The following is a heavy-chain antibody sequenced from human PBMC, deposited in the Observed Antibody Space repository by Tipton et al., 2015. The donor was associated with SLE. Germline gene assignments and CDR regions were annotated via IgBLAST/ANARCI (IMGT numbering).Heavy chain of an antibody. CDR2: ISSSGTTI. CDR1: GFNFSDYY. V-gene: IGHV3-11*01. CDR3: ARDNRRWDSLADGFDI. D-gene: IGHD1-26*01. Sequence: SLRLSCAASGFNFSDYYMSWIRQAPGKWLEWLAYISSSGTTIKYAEYVKGRFTISRDNAKNSLYVQMNSLRAEDTAVYYCARDNRRWDSLADGFDIWSRGTMVTVSS. J-gene: IGHJ3*02.